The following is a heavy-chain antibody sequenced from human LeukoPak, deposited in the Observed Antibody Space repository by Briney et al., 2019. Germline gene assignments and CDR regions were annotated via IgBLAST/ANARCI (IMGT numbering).Heavy chain of an antibody. CDR3: ARVLQWLVLSRSYFDY. D-gene: IGHD6-19*01. CDR2: INAGNGNT. J-gene: IGHJ4*02. V-gene: IGHV1-3*01. Sequence: VASVKVSCKASGYTFTSYYMHWVRQAPGQRLEWMGWINAGNGNTKYSQKFQGRVTITRDTSASTAYMELSSLRSEDTAVYYCARVLQWLVLSRSYFDYWGQGTLVTVSS. CDR1: GYTFTSYY.